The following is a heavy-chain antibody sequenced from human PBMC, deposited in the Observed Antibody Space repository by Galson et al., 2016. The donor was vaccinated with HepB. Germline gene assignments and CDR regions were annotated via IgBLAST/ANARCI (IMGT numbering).Heavy chain of an antibody. J-gene: IGHJ6*02. CDR2: ISSDGSNQ. Sequence: LRLSCAASGFTFSTSAVHWVRQAPGKGLEWVAVISSDGSNQFYADSVTGRFTISRDNSKDTLYLQMNSLRAEDTAVYYCAKDGGYTYALGYWGQGTTVTVSS. CDR3: AKDGGYTYALGY. V-gene: IGHV3-30-3*01. D-gene: IGHD5-18*01. CDR1: GFTFSTSA.